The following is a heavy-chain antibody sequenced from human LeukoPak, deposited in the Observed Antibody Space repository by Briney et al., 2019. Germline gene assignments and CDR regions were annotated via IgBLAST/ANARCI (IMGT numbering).Heavy chain of an antibody. V-gene: IGHV3-23*01. Sequence: GGSLRLSCAASGFIFRNYAMSWVRQAPGKGLEWVSGISGGGGTTYYADSVRGRFTISRDNSPNTLYLQMNSLRADDTAVYYCAKMGARTTAMRGMDVWGQGTTVTVSS. CDR3: AKMGARTTAMRGMDV. J-gene: IGHJ6*02. CDR1: GFIFRNYA. CDR2: ISGGGGTT. D-gene: IGHD5-18*01.